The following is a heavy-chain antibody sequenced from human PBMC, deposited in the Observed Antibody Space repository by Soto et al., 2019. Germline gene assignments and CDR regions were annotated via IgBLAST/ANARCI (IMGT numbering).Heavy chain of an antibody. CDR3: ARCPLGYYGI. Sequence: EVQLLESGGGLVQPGGSLRLSCAASGFTFSSYTMSWVRQAPGKGLEWVSGIGGSGGSTYYADSVKGRFTIYRDNHKNTLYLHMNSLPADDTAVSYCARCPLGYYGICRQRTMLTVAT. D-gene: IGHD3-16*01. J-gene: IGHJ3*02. CDR2: IGGSGGST. CDR1: GFTFSSYT. V-gene: IGHV3-23*01.